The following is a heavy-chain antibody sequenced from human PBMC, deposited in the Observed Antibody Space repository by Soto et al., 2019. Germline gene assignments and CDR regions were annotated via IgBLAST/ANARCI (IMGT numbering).Heavy chain of an antibody. CDR2: ISGSGGTT. Sequence: LRLSCAASGFTFSSYTMSWVRQAPGMGLEWVSAISGSGGTTYYADSVKGRFTISRDNSKNTLYLQMNSLRAEDTAVYYCAKGKFAVAGSDYFDYWGQGTLVTVSS. D-gene: IGHD6-19*01. J-gene: IGHJ4*02. V-gene: IGHV3-23*01. CDR3: AKGKFAVAGSDYFDY. CDR1: GFTFSSYT.